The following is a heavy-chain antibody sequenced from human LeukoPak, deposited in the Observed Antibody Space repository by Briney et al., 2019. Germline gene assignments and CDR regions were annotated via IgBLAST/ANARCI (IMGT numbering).Heavy chain of an antibody. CDR1: GYTFTSYG. J-gene: IGHJ6*02. D-gene: IGHD3-10*01. V-gene: IGHV1-18*01. CDR2: ISAYNGNT. CDR3: ARDGYYYGSGHPGPRGKDDYYCGMDV. Sequence: ASVKVSCTSSGYTFTSYGISWVRQAPGQGLEWMGWISAYNGNTNYSQKLQGRVTMTTDTSTSTAYMELRSLRSDDTAVYYCARDGYYYGSGHPGPRGKDDYYCGMDVWGQGTTVTVSS.